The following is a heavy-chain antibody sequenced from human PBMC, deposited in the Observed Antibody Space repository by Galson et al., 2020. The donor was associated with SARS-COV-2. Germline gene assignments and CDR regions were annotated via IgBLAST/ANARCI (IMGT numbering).Heavy chain of an antibody. V-gene: IGHV4-38-2*01. D-gene: IGHD2-21*02. CDR1: GYSVSTPYY. J-gene: IGHJ2*01. CDR2: IYPNVRT. Sequence: SSTLSLTCAVSGYSVSTPYYWGWVRLAPGKGPEWIGSIYPNVRTYYNPSLERLVTLSVDPSRHHFSLTLAFMTAADTAFYYRAIQGVNMIVLVTVPGWFFDLWGRGTLGTVSS. CDR3: AIQGVNMIVLVTVPGWFFDL.